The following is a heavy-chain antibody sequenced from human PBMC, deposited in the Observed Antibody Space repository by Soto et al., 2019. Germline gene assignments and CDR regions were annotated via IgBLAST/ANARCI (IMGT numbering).Heavy chain of an antibody. V-gene: IGHV3-30*18. CDR3: AKDRGSYDIWSGTQRYYAMDV. J-gene: IGHJ6*02. D-gene: IGHD3-3*01. CDR2: TSYDGSNT. Sequence: QGQLVESGGGVVQPGTSLRLSCAASGFIFSRHGMHWVRQAPGKGLEWVAFTSYDGSNTYYADSVKGRFTISRDNPKNTLFLQMNSVRPNDTALYFCAKDRGSYDIWSGTQRYYAMDVWGQGATVTVSS. CDR1: GFIFSRHG.